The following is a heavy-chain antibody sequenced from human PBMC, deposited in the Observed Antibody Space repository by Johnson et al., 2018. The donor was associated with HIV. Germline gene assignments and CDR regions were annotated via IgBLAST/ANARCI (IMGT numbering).Heavy chain of an antibody. CDR3: AREGASAVRYSSSWYGHDAFDI. D-gene: IGHD6-13*01. CDR1: GFTFSSYA. V-gene: IGHV3-33*08. Sequence: QVQLVESGGGVVQPGRSLRLSCAASGFTFSSYAMHWVRQAPGKGLEWVAFIRYDGSNKYYADSVKGRFTISRDNSKNTLYLQMNSLRAEDTAVYYCAREGASAVRYSSSWYGHDAFDIWGQGTMVTVSS. CDR2: IRYDGSNK. J-gene: IGHJ3*02.